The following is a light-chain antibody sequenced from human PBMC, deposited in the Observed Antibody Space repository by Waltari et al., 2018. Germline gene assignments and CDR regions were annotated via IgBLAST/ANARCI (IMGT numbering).Light chain of an antibody. J-gene: IGKJ1*01. CDR1: QSTGNY. CDR3: QQSSSIPWT. V-gene: IGKV1-39*01. Sequence: DIQMTQSPSSLSAVVGDRITITCRASQSTGNYLNWYQKKPGKAPKLLIYLASRLQSGVPSRFSGSGSGTDFTLTISSLQPEDFATYYCQQSSSIPWTFGQGTKVEI. CDR2: LAS.